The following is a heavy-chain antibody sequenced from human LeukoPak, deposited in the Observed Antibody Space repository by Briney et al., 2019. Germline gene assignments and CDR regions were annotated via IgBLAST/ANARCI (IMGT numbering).Heavy chain of an antibody. Sequence: SETLSLTCSVSGGSISGGSISGYHWSWIRQPPGKGLEWIGEINHSGSTSYNPSLKSRVSIPVDASKNQFSLKLSSVTAADTAVYYCARSLERYYDRSGYSVWDQGTTVTVSS. CDR2: INHSGST. CDR1: GGSISGGSISGYH. D-gene: IGHD3-22*01. CDR3: ARSLERYYDRSGYSV. J-gene: IGHJ6*02. V-gene: IGHV4-34*01.